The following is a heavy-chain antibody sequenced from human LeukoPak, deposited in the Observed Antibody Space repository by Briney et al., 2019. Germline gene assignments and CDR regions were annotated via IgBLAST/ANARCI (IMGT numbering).Heavy chain of an antibody. V-gene: IGHV4-31*02. J-gene: IGHJ3*02. CDR2: IYYSGST. CDR3: ARYDLSTLDIVVVPAAFDAFDI. Sequence: PSETLSLTWTVSGGSISSGGYEWSWIRQHPGKGLEWIGYIYYSGSTYYNPSLKSRVTISVDTSKNQFSLKLSSVTAADTAVYYCARYDLSTLDIVVVPAAFDAFDIWGQGTMVTVSS. CDR1: GGSISSGGYE. D-gene: IGHD2-2*03.